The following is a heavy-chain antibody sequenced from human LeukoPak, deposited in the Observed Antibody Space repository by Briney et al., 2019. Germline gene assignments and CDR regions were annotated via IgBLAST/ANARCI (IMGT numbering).Heavy chain of an antibody. CDR1: GFTFSSYA. CDR3: AKDPPYCGGDCPFDS. D-gene: IGHD2-21*02. Sequence: GGSLRLSCAASGFTFSSYAMHWVRQAPGKGLEWVANIKQDGSEKYYVDSVKGRFTISRDNAKNSLYLQMNSLRAEDTAVYYCAKDPPYCGGDCPFDSWGQGTLVTVSS. CDR2: IKQDGSEK. J-gene: IGHJ4*02. V-gene: IGHV3-7*01.